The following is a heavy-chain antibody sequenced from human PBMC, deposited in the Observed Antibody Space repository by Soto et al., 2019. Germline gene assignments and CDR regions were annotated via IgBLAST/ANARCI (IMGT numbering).Heavy chain of an antibody. CDR3: ARHQDCGGDCYSSPFEAFDI. Sequence: GESLKISCKGSGYTFSDYWIAWVRQMPGKGLEWMGIVYPGDSDTRYSPSFQGQVTISVDKSISTAFLQWSSLKASDTGIHHCARHQDCGGDCYSSPFEAFDIWGQGTMVTVSS. V-gene: IGHV5-51*01. CDR2: VYPGDSDT. CDR1: GYTFSDYW. J-gene: IGHJ3*02. D-gene: IGHD2-21*02.